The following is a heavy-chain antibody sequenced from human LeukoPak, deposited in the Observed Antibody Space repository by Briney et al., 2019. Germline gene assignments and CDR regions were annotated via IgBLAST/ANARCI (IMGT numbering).Heavy chain of an antibody. V-gene: IGHV3-48*03. Sequence: GGSLRLSCAASGFTFSSYEMNWVRQAPGKGLEWVSYISSSGSTIYYADSVKGRFTISRDNAKNSLYLQMNSLRAEDTAVYYCAREEEGATYYGMDVWGQGTTVTVSS. J-gene: IGHJ6*02. CDR1: GFTFSSYE. CDR2: ISSSGSTI. D-gene: IGHD1-26*01. CDR3: AREEEGATYYGMDV.